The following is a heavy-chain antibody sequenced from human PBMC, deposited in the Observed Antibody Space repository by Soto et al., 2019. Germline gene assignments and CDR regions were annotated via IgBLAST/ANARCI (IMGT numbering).Heavy chain of an antibody. D-gene: IGHD3-22*01. CDR2: IYYSGST. CDR3: ARDSGYDDSSGSFDY. CDR1: GGSISSYY. J-gene: IGHJ4*02. V-gene: IGHV4-59*01. Sequence: SETLSLTCTVSGGSISSYYWSWIRQPPGKGLEWIGYIYYSGSTNYNPSLKSRVTISVDTSKNQFSLKLSSVTAADTAVYYCARDSGYDDSSGSFDYWGQGTLVTVSS.